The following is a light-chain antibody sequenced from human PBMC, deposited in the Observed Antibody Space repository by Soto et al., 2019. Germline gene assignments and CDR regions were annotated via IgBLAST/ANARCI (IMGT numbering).Light chain of an antibody. J-gene: IGLJ2*01. Sequence: QSALTQPASVSGSPGQSITISCTGTSSDVGGHRYVSWYQQHPGRAPKLMIYEVTNRPSGVSNRFSGSKSANTASLTISGLQAEDEADYYCSSYTSTNTVLFGGGTKLTVL. CDR2: EVT. CDR1: SSDVGGHRY. V-gene: IGLV2-14*03. CDR3: SSYTSTNTVL.